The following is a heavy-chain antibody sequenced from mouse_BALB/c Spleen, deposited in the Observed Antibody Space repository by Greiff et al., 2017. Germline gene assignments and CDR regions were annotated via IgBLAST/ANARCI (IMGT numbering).Heavy chain of an antibody. CDR1: GYTFSSYW. CDR2: ILPGSGST. J-gene: IGHJ3*01. CDR3: ARGGDYDGWFAY. D-gene: IGHD2-4*01. V-gene: IGHV1-9*01. Sequence: VKLMESGAELMKPGASVKISRKATGYTFSSYWIEWVKQRPGHGLEWIGEILPGSGSTNYNEKFKGKATFTADTSSNTAYMQLSSLTSEDSAVYYCARGGDYDGWFAYWGQGTLVTVSA.